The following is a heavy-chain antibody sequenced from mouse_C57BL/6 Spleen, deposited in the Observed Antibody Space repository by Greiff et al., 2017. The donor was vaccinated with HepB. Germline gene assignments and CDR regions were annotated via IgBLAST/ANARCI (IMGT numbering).Heavy chain of an antibody. J-gene: IGHJ2*01. V-gene: IGHV1-7*01. CDR2: INPSSGYT. Sequence: VQLQQSGAELAKPGASVTLSCKASGYTFTSYWLHWVKQRPGQGLEWIGYINPSSGYTKYNQKFKDKATLTADKSSSTAYMQLSSLTYEDSAVYYCARMANLYYVDYWGQGTTLTVSS. D-gene: IGHD1-2*01. CDR1: GYTFTSYW. CDR3: ARMANLYYVDY.